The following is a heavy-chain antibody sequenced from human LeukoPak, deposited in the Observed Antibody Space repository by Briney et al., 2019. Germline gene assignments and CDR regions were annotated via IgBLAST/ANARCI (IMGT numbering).Heavy chain of an antibody. J-gene: IGHJ4*02. CDR3: AREYVWGSSRYLDY. Sequence: GGSLRLSCAASGFTFSSYSMHWVRQAPGKGLEYVSAISSSGGSTYYTNSVKGRFTISRDNSKNILYLQMGSLRAEDTAVYYCAREYVWGSSRYLDYWGQGTLVTVSS. CDR2: ISSSGGST. CDR1: GFTFSSYS. D-gene: IGHD3-16*02. V-gene: IGHV3-64*01.